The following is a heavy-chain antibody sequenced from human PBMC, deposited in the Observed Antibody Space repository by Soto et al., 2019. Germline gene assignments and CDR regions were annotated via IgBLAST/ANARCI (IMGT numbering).Heavy chain of an antibody. Sequence: QLQLQESGSGLVKPSQTLSLTCTVSGGSIRTGGYSWSWIRQPPGKGLEWIGNTYHSGNPYYNPSPKSRVTMSVDGSKNHFSLKVSSVTAADTAVYYCAREDYGDYGVYFDYWGQGSLVTVSS. D-gene: IGHD4-17*01. V-gene: IGHV4-30-2*01. CDR2: TYHSGNP. CDR3: AREDYGDYGVYFDY. J-gene: IGHJ4*02. CDR1: GGSIRTGGYS.